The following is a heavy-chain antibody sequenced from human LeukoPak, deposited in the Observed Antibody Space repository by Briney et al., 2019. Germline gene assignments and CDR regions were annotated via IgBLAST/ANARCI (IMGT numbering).Heavy chain of an antibody. CDR1: GGTFSTYT. D-gene: IGHD2-2*02. Sequence: SVKVSCKASGGTFSTYTMIWVRQAPGQGLEWMGRIITTLGIANYAQKFQGRVTITADKSTSTAYMELSSLRSEDTAMYFCAREYPTAFDIWGQGTMVTVSS. CDR3: AREYPTAFDI. CDR2: IITTLGIA. J-gene: IGHJ3*02. V-gene: IGHV1-69*04.